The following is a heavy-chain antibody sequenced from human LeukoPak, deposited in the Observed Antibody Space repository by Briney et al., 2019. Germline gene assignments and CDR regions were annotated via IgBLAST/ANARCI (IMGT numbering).Heavy chain of an antibody. V-gene: IGHV3-48*03. CDR3: ASDYYGSGSYYGDFDY. CDR1: GFTFSNYE. J-gene: IGHJ4*02. Sequence: GGSLRLSCAASGFTFSNYEMNWVRQAPGKGLEWVSYISSSGRTIYYADSVKGRFTISRDNAKTSLYLQMSSLRTEDTAVYYCASDYYGSGSYYGDFDYWGQGTLVTVSS. D-gene: IGHD3-10*01. CDR2: ISSSGRTI.